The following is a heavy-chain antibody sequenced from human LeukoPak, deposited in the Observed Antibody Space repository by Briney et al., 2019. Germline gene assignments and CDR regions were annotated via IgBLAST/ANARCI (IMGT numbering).Heavy chain of an antibody. CDR1: GASIRSSY. CDR2: TYTSGSI. D-gene: IGHD3-10*01. Sequence: SETLSLTCTVSGASIRSSYWSWIRQPAGKGLEWIGRTYTSGSINYNPSLKSRVTMSVDTSKNQFSLKLSSVTAADTAVYYCAAEGLLWFGELHANGMDVWGQGTTVTVSS. J-gene: IGHJ6*02. CDR3: AAEGLLWFGELHANGMDV. V-gene: IGHV4-4*07.